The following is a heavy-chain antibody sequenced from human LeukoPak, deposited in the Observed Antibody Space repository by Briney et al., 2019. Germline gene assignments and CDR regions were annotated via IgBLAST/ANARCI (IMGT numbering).Heavy chain of an antibody. V-gene: IGHV3-49*04. J-gene: IGHJ4*02. CDR2: SRSKAYGGTT. Sequence: GGSLRLSCTAPGFTFGDDAMSWVRQAPGKGQGWVGFSRSKAYGGTTEYAAAVKGRGTISRDDSKSIAYLKTNSLKTEETAVYYCTRGPRRVAAADYWGEGTLVTVSS. CDR1: GFTFGDDA. CDR3: TRGPRRVAAADY. D-gene: IGHD2-15*01.